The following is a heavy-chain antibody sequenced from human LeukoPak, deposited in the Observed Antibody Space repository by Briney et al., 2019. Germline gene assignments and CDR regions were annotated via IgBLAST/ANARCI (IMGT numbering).Heavy chain of an antibody. CDR1: GYTFTGYY. Sequence: GASVKVSCKASGYTFTGYYMHWVRQAPGQGLEWLGWINPNSGGTNYAQKFQGRITMTRDTSITTAHMELSSLTSDDTAVYYCARLDITIIPYWGQGTLVTVSS. J-gene: IGHJ4*02. CDR2: INPNSGGT. CDR3: ARLDITIIPY. V-gene: IGHV1-2*02. D-gene: IGHD3-22*01.